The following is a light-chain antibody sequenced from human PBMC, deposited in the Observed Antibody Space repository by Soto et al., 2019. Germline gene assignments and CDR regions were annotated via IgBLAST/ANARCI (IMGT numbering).Light chain of an antibody. V-gene: IGKV3-15*01. J-gene: IGKJ4*01. CDR3: QRYNNWPLT. Sequence: EIGMTQSPATLSLSPGERATLSCRASQSININLAWYQQKPGQANRLLIYDTSARATGVPDRFSGSRSGTEFTLTINSLQSEDFAVYYCQRYNNWPLTFGGGTKVDIK. CDR2: DTS. CDR1: QSININ.